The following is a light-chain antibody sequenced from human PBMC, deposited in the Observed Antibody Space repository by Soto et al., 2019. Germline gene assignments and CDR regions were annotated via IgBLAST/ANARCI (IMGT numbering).Light chain of an antibody. CDR3: QQRSNWGT. CDR2: XAS. CDR1: QRVXSN. J-gene: IGKJ3*01. Sequence: IVMTQCPATLSVSPGERSTLPCRASQRVXSNLAWYQKKPGKAPGVLIYXASSSATGIPARFSGSGCGTEFTLTISSLQSEDVEVYCCQQRSNWGTFGPGTKVDIK. V-gene: IGKV3-15*01.